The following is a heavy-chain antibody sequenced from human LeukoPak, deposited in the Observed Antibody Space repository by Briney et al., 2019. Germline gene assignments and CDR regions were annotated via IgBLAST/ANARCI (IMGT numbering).Heavy chain of an antibody. CDR2: IYYSGST. Sequence: SETLSLTCTVSGDSISSYYWSWIRQPPGKGLEWIGYIYYSGSTNYNPSLKSRVTISVDTSKNQFSLKLSSVTAADTAVYYCASSLYSYGSYYFDYWGQGTLVTVSS. CDR3: ASSLYSYGSYYFDY. CDR1: GDSISSYY. J-gene: IGHJ4*02. D-gene: IGHD5-18*01. V-gene: IGHV4-59*01.